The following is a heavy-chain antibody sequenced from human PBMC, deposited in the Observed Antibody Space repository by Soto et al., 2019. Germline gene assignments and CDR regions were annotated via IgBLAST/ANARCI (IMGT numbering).Heavy chain of an antibody. CDR3: ARDHGARPGFDP. CDR1: GFTVSSNY. Sequence: EVQLVESGGGLVQPGGSLRLSCAASGFTVSSNYMSWVRQAPGKGLEWVSVIYSGGSTYYADSVKGRFTISRDNSKNTLYLQMTSLRAEDTAVYYCARDHGARPGFDPWGQGTLVTVSS. D-gene: IGHD2-2*01. CDR2: IYSGGST. J-gene: IGHJ5*02. V-gene: IGHV3-66*01.